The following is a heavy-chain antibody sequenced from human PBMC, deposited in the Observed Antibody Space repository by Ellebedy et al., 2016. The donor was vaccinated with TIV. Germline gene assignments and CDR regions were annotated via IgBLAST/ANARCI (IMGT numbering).Heavy chain of an antibody. V-gene: IGHV5-51*01. CDR1: GYMFSTYW. Sequence: PGGSLRLSCEASGYMFSTYWIAWVRQMPGKGLEWMEIIYLGDSDTTYSPSFRGQVTMSVEKSLNTVYRQWNSLKASDTAMYNGARRLGRGVKGKFQLDDWGQGTTVTVSS. CDR2: IYLGDSDT. D-gene: IGHD3-10*01. J-gene: IGHJ6*02. CDR3: ARRLGRGVKGKFQLDD.